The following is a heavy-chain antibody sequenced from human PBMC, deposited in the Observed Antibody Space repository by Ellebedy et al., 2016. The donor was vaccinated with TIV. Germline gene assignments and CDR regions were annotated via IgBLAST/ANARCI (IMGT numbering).Heavy chain of an antibody. V-gene: IGHV3-7*01. Sequence: GGSLRLSXPASGFSFSGYWMHWVRQAPGKGLEWVANIKQDGSERYYVDSVKGRFTISRDNAKNSLYLQMNSLRAEDTAVYYCARRFDYWGQGTLVTVSS. J-gene: IGHJ4*02. CDR3: ARRFDY. CDR1: GFSFSGYW. CDR2: IKQDGSER.